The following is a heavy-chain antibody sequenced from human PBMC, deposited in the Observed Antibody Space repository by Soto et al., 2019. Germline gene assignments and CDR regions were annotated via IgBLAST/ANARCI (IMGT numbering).Heavy chain of an antibody. CDR1: GGTFSSYA. J-gene: IGHJ4*02. Sequence: QVQLVQSGAEVKKPGSSVKVSCKASGGTFSSYAISWVRQAPGQGLEWMGGIIPIFGTANYAQKFQGRVTITADESTITAYMELSSLRSEDTAVYYCARTSITIFGVVIITEYYFDYWGQGTLVTVSS. V-gene: IGHV1-69*01. CDR3: ARTSITIFGVVIITEYYFDY. CDR2: IIPIFGTA. D-gene: IGHD3-3*01.